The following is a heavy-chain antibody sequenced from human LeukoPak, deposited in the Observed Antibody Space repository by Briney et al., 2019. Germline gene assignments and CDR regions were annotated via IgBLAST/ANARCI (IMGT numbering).Heavy chain of an antibody. V-gene: IGHV4-34*01. Sequence: SETLSLTCAVYGGSFSGYYWSWIRQPPGKGLEWIGEINHSGSTNYNPSLKSRVTISVDTSKNQFSLKLSSVTAADTAVYYCARFLATLYYFDYWGQGTLVTVSS. CDR3: ARFLATLYYFDY. J-gene: IGHJ4*02. D-gene: IGHD2/OR15-2a*01. CDR1: GGSFSGYY. CDR2: INHSGST.